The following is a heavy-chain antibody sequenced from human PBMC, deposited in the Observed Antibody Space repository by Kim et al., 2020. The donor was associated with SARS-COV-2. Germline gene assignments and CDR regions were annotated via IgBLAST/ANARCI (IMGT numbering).Heavy chain of an antibody. V-gene: IGHV1-46*01. D-gene: IGHD2-2*01. J-gene: IGHJ5*02. CDR1: GYTFTSYY. Sequence: ASVKVSCKASGYTFTSYYMHWVRQAPGQGLEWMGIINPSGGSTSYAQKFQGRVTMTRDTSTSTVYMELSSLRSEDTAVYYCARDGDGSSTRINWFDPWGQGTLVTVSS. CDR3: ARDGDGSSTRINWFDP. CDR2: INPSGGST.